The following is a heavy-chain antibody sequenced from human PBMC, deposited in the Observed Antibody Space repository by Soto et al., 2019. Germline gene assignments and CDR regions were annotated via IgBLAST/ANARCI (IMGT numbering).Heavy chain of an antibody. D-gene: IGHD2-15*01. CDR2: ISAYNGNT. CDR1: GYTFTSYG. V-gene: IGHV1-18*01. Sequence: QVQLVQSGAEVKKPGASVKVSCKASGYTFTSYGISWVRQAPGQGLEWMGWISAYNGNTNYAQKLQGRVTMTTDTSTSTAYMELRSLRSDDTAVYYCARRTVVVAATPYYYYYMDVWGEGTTVTVSS. J-gene: IGHJ6*03. CDR3: ARRTVVVAATPYYYYYMDV.